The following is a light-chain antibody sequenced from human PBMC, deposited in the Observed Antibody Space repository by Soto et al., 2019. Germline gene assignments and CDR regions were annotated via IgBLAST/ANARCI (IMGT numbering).Light chain of an antibody. CDR2: KAS. J-gene: IGKJ1*01. Sequence: IQMTQSPSTLSASVGDRVTITCRASQSISIWLAWYQQKPGKAPKLLIYKASSLESGVPSRFSSSGSGTEFLLTNNSLQPDDFAAYFCQQDNSDSTFGQGTKVEIK. CDR1: QSISIW. CDR3: QQDNSDST. V-gene: IGKV1-5*03.